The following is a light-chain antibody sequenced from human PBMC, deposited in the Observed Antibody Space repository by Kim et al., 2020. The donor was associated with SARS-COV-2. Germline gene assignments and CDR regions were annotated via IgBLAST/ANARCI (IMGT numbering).Light chain of an antibody. CDR3: RAWDSSTAV. J-gene: IGLJ1*01. CDR2: QDT. V-gene: IGLV3-1*01. Sequence: SYELTQPPSVSVSPGQTASIPCSGDRLGNKFVCWYQQKPGQSPVLVIYQDTKRPSGIPERFSASISGNTATLTISGPQTVDEADYYCRAWDSSTAVFGPG. CDR1: RLGNKF.